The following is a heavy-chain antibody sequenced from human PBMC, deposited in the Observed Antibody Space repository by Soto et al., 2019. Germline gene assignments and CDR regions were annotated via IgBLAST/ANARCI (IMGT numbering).Heavy chain of an antibody. V-gene: IGHV3-13*04. CDR1: GFTLSNYD. D-gene: IGHD1-26*01. CDR2: IGSAGDT. Sequence: EVQLVESGGGLVQPGGSLRLSCAASGFTLSNYDMHWVRQTTGKGLEWVSAIGSAGDTYYAGSVKGRFTSSREKAKNSLYLQMNSLRAGDTAVYYCARGRGADFDYWGQGTLVTVSS. J-gene: IGHJ4*02. CDR3: ARGRGADFDY.